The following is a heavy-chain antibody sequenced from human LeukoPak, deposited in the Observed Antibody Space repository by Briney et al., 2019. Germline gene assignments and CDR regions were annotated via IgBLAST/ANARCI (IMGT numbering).Heavy chain of an antibody. CDR3: ARNLGYTSSSVLHVDY. D-gene: IGHD6-13*01. J-gene: IGHJ4*02. Sequence: VASVKVSCKASGYTFTSYGISWVRQAPGQGLEWMGWISAYNGNTNYAQKLQGRVTMTTDTSTSTAYMELRSLRSDVTAVYYCARNLGYTSSSVLHVDYWGQGTLVTVSS. CDR1: GYTFTSYG. V-gene: IGHV1-18*01. CDR2: ISAYNGNT.